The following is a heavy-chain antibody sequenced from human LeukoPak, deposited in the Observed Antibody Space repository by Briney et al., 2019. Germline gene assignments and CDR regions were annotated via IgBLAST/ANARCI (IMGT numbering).Heavy chain of an antibody. D-gene: IGHD5-12*01. Sequence: ASVKVSCKASGYTFTGYYMHWVRQAPGQGLEWMGRINPNSGGTNYAQKLQGRVTMTTDTSTSTAYMELRSLRSDDTAVYYCARDLSDGGYDLGFDYWGQGTLVTVSS. J-gene: IGHJ4*02. CDR2: INPNSGGT. V-gene: IGHV1-2*06. CDR1: GYTFTGYY. CDR3: ARDLSDGGYDLGFDY.